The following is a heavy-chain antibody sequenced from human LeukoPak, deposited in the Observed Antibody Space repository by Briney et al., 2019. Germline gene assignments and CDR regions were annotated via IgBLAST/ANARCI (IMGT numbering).Heavy chain of an antibody. Sequence: PSQTLSLPCSLSGGSINSGGYYWSWIRRQPGKGLEWIGYIYYSGSTYYNPSLKSRITISVDTSKNQFSLKLSSVTAADTAVYYCSRERGCSSPSCYFDYWGQGTLVTVSS. D-gene: IGHD2-2*01. J-gene: IGHJ4*02. V-gene: IGHV4-31*03. CDR3: SRERGCSSPSCYFDY. CDR1: GGSINSGGYY. CDR2: IYYSGST.